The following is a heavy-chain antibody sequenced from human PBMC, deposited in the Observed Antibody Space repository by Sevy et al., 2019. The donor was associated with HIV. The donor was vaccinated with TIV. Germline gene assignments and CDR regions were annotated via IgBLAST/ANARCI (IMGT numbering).Heavy chain of an antibody. CDR3: ARVPLYSDSHINDY. D-gene: IGHD3-22*01. CDR1: GFTFSPYS. Sequence: GGSLRLSCTASGFTFSPYSMNWIRQAPGKGLEWLSYISGTGNTIYYAGSVKGRFTISRDKAKNSLYLQMNSLRAEDTAVYYCARVPLYSDSHINDYWGQGTLVTVSS. J-gene: IGHJ4*02. CDR2: ISGTGNTI. V-gene: IGHV3-48*01.